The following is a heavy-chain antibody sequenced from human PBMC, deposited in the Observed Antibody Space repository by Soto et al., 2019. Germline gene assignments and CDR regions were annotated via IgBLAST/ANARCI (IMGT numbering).Heavy chain of an antibody. CDR3: ARDGRKLYYYDSSGYSH. J-gene: IGHJ4*02. V-gene: IGHV4-31*03. D-gene: IGHD3-22*01. Sequence: TLSLTCTVSGGSISSGGYYWSWIRQHPGKGLEWIGYIYYSGSTYYNPSLKSRVTISVDTSKNQFSLKLSSVTAADTAVYYCARDGRKLYYYDSSGYSHWGQGTLVTV. CDR2: IYYSGST. CDR1: GGSISSGGYY.